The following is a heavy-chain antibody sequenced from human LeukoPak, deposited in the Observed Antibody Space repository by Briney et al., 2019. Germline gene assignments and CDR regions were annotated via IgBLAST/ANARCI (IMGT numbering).Heavy chain of an antibody. Sequence: PGGSLRLSCAASGFTFSSYAMSWVRQVPGKGLEWVSAISGSGGSTYYADSVKGRFTISRDNSKNTLYLQMNSLRAEDTAVYYCAKWKYCSSTSCYLRSYWFDPWGQGTLVTVSS. V-gene: IGHV3-23*01. J-gene: IGHJ5*02. CDR2: ISGSGGST. CDR1: GFTFSSYA. CDR3: AKWKYCSSTSCYLRSYWFDP. D-gene: IGHD2-2*01.